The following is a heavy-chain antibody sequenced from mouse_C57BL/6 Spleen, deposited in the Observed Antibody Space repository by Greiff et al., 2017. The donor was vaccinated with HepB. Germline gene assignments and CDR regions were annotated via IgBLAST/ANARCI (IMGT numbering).Heavy chain of an antibody. J-gene: IGHJ2*01. CDR3: ARRHYYGRSYYFDY. V-gene: IGHV1-22*01. D-gene: IGHD1-1*01. CDR2: INPNNGGT. Sequence: VQLKASGPELVKPGASVKMSCKASGYTFTDYNMHWVKQSPGKSLEWIGYINPNNGGTSYNQKFKGKATLTVNKSSRTAYMELRSLTSEDSAVYYCARRHYYGRSYYFDYWGQGTTLTVSS. CDR1: GYTFTDYN.